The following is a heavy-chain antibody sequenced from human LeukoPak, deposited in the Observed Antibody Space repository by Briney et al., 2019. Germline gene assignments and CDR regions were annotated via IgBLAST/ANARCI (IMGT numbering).Heavy chain of an antibody. D-gene: IGHD2-2*01. V-gene: IGHV4-59*01. Sequence: SETLSLTCTVSGGSISSYYWSWIRQPPGKGLEWIGYIYYSGSTNYNPSLKSRVTISVDTSKNQFSLKLSSVTAADTAVYYCARGPSQLPTRKRHYYGMDVWGKGTTVTVSS. CDR2: IYYSGST. J-gene: IGHJ6*04. CDR1: GGSISSYY. CDR3: ARGPSQLPTRKRHYYGMDV.